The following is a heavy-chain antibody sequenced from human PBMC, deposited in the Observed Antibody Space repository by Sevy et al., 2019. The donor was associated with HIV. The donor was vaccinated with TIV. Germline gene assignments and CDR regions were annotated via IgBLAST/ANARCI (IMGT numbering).Heavy chain of an antibody. CDR3: ARELWYGELGGWFDP. CDR1: GFSFSDYN. CDR2: SGNKANIYTT. D-gene: IGHD3-10*01. V-gene: IGHV3-72*01. J-gene: IGHJ5*02. Sequence: GGSLRLSCEASGFSFSDYNMDWVRQAPGRGVEWLGRSGNKANIYTTQYAASVKGRFSISRDDLKNSLSLQMNSLNTEDTAVYYCARELWYGELGGWFDPWGQGTLVTVSS.